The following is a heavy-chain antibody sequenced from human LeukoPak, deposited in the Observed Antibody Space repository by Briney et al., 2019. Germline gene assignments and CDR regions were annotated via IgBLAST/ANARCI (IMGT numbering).Heavy chain of an antibody. CDR1: GFMFSSNW. J-gene: IGHJ4*02. CDR2: IKEDGTET. CDR3: VKNDGWFHLAQ. Sequence: GGSLRLSCAASGFMFSSNWMSWVRLAPGKGLEWVANIKEDGTETYYVDSVKGRFTISRDNAKNSLYLQMNSLRVEDTAVYYCVKNDGWFHLAQWGQGTLVTVSS. V-gene: IGHV3-7*03. D-gene: IGHD6-19*01.